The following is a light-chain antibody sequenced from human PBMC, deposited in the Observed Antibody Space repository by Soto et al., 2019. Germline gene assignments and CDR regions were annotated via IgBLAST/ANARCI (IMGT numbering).Light chain of an antibody. CDR2: DAS. J-gene: IGKJ1*01. CDR1: QGVANY. Sequence: DIQLTQSPSFLPASVGDRVTITCRASQGVANYFAWYQQKPGKAPKLLIYDASSLESGVPSRFSGSGSGTEFTLTISSLQPDDFATYYCQQYNSYSRTFGQGTKVDI. CDR3: QQYNSYSRT. V-gene: IGKV1-5*01.